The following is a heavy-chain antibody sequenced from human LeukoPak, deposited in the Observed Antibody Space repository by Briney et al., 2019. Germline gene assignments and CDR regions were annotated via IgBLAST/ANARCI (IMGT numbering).Heavy chain of an antibody. Sequence: ASVKVSCKASGYTFTSYYMHWVRQAPGQGREWMGRINPSGGSTSYAQKFQGRVTITRDTSTSTVYMELSSLRSKDTAVYDCAVVTVVSPAYYFDYWGPGNLVTVSS. CDR3: AVVTVVSPAYYFDY. CDR2: INPSGGST. CDR1: GYTFTSYY. D-gene: IGHD4-23*01. J-gene: IGHJ4*02. V-gene: IGHV1-46*01.